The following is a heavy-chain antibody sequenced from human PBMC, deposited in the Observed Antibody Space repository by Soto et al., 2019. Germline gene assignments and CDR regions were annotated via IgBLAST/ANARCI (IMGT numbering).Heavy chain of an antibody. Sequence: PGGSLRLSCIASGFQFDDYAMHLVRQAPGKGLEWVSSISWNSGAIGYADSVGGRFTISRDNAKNSLYLHMNSLRIEDTALYYCAKDGSLGIEDYGMEAWGRGTWVTVSS. CDR3: AKDGSLGIEDYGMEA. D-gene: IGHD3-10*01. V-gene: IGHV3-9*01. CDR1: GFQFDDYA. CDR2: ISWNSGAI. J-gene: IGHJ6*02.